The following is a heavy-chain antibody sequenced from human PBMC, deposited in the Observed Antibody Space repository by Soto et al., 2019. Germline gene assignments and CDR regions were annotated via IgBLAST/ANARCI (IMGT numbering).Heavy chain of an antibody. Sequence: GSLRLSCAASGFTFSSYWMSWVRQAPGKGLEWVANIKQDGSEKYYVDSVKGRFTISRDNAKNSLYLQMNSLRAEDTAVYYCARDSYGSGSYYNNYYYGMDVWGQGTTVTVSS. J-gene: IGHJ6*02. CDR1: GFTFSSYW. V-gene: IGHV3-7*03. CDR3: ARDSYGSGSYYNNYYYGMDV. D-gene: IGHD3-10*01. CDR2: IKQDGSEK.